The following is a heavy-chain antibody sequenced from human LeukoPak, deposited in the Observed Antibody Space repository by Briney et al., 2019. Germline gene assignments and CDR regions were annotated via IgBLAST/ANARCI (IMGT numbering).Heavy chain of an antibody. CDR3: ARDSGYSYGRGYFDY. Sequence: GGSLRLSCAASGFTFSSYAMHWVCQAPGKGLEWVAVISYDGSNKYYADSVKGRFTISRDNSKNTLYLQMNSLRAEDTAVYYCARDSGYSYGRGYFDYWGQGTLVTVSS. CDR2: ISYDGSNK. J-gene: IGHJ4*02. V-gene: IGHV3-30*04. D-gene: IGHD5-18*01. CDR1: GFTFSSYA.